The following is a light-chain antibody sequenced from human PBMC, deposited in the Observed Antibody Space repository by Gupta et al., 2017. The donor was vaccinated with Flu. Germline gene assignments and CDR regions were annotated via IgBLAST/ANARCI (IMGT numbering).Light chain of an antibody. CDR3: CSYAGSYTYWV. J-gene: IGLJ3*02. CDR1: SSDVGGYNY. CDR2: DVS. V-gene: IGLV2-11*01. Sequence: QSALPQPRAVSGSPGQSSTISCTGTSSDVGGYNYVSWYQQHPGKAPKIMIYDVSKRPSGVPDRFSGSKSGNTASLTISGLQAEDEADYYCCSYAGSYTYWVFGGGTKLTVL.